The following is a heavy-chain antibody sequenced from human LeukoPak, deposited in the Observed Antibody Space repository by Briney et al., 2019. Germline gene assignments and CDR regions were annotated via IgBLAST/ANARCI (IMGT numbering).Heavy chain of an antibody. D-gene: IGHD3-10*01. CDR3: ARGPPRYYYGSGSFYGMDV. V-gene: IGHV1-8*02. CDR2: MNPNSGNT. CDR1: GGTFSSYA. Sequence: ASVKVSCKASGGTFSSYAISWVRQATGQGLEWMGWMNPNSGNTGYAQKFQGRVTMTRNTSISTAYMELSSLRSEDTAVYYCARGPPRYYYGSGSFYGMDVWGQGTTVTVSS. J-gene: IGHJ6*02.